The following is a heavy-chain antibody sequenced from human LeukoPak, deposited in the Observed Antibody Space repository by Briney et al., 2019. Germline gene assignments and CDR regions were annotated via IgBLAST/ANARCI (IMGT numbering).Heavy chain of an antibody. Sequence: PSETLSLTCTVSGGSISSYYWSWIRQPPGKGLEWIGYIYYSGSTNYNPSLKSRVTISVDTSKNQFSLKLSSVTAADTAVYYCARSGGVLAYYYMDVWGKGTTVTVSS. V-gene: IGHV4-59*01. CDR2: IYYSGST. J-gene: IGHJ6*03. D-gene: IGHD3-16*01. CDR3: ARSGGVLAYYYMDV. CDR1: GGSISSYY.